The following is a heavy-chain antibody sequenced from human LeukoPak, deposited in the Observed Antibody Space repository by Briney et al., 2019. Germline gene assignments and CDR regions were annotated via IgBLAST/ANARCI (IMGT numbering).Heavy chain of an antibody. J-gene: IGHJ3*02. Sequence: SLKVSCKASGFSFTNSAVQWVRQARGQGLEWIGWIVVGSGNTIYVQKFQERVTITRDMSTSTAYMELSSLRSEDTAVYYCAAGYIGGAMVTNAFDIWGQGTMVTVS. D-gene: IGHD5-18*01. CDR3: AAGYIGGAMVTNAFDI. V-gene: IGHV1-58*01. CDR2: IVVGSGNT. CDR1: GFSFTNSA.